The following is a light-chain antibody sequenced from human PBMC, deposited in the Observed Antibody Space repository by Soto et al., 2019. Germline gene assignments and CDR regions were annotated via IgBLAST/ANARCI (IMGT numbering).Light chain of an antibody. CDR1: QSVSVW. CDR3: QQYNDYSRM. V-gene: IGKV1-5*03. CDR2: MAS. Sequence: DIQMTQSPSTLSASVGDRVTITCRASQSVSVWLAWYQQKPGQAPKLLIYMASTLQSGVPSRFSGSGSGTEFTLTISSLQPEDFATYYCQQYNDYSRMFGQGTKVEIK. J-gene: IGKJ1*01.